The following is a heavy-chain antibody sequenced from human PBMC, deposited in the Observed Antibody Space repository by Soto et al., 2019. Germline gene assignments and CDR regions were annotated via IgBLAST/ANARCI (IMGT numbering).Heavy chain of an antibody. CDR3: ARGRYSSGWSN. CDR2: INHSGST. V-gene: IGHV4-34*01. J-gene: IGHJ4*02. D-gene: IGHD6-19*01. CDR1: GGSFSGYY. Sequence: QVQLQQWGAGLLKPSETLSLTCAVYGGSFSGYYWSWIRQPPGKGLEWIGEINHSGSTNYNPSLKSRVTISVDTCKNQFSLKLSSVTAADTAVYYCARGRYSSGWSNWGQGTLVTVSS.